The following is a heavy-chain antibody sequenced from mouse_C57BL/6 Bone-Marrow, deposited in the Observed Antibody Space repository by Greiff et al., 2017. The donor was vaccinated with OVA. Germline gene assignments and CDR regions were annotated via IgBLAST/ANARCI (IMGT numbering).Heavy chain of an antibody. CDR3: ARRGGSGWFAY. J-gene: IGHJ3*01. CDR2: IYPSDSET. Sequence: QVQLQQPGAELVRPGSSVKLSCKASGYTFTSYWMDWVKQRPGQGLEWIGNIYPSDSETHYNQKFKDKATLTVDKSSSTAYMQLSSLTSEDSAVYYCARRGGSGWFAYWGQGTLVTVSA. D-gene: IGHD3-2*02. V-gene: IGHV1-61*01. CDR1: GYTFTSYW.